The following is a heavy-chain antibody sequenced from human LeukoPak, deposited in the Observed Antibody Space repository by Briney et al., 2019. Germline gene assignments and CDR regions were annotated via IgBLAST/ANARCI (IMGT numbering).Heavy chain of an antibody. D-gene: IGHD2-15*01. CDR1: GYTFTGYY. J-gene: IGHJ3*02. CDR3: ARDKYCSGGSCGAFDI. Sequence: ASVKVSCKASGYTFTGYYMHWVRQAPGQGLEWMGWINPNSGGTNYAQKFQGRVTITADKSTSTAYMELSSLRSEDTAVYYCARDKYCSGGSCGAFDIWGQGTMVTVSS. V-gene: IGHV1-2*02. CDR2: INPNSGGT.